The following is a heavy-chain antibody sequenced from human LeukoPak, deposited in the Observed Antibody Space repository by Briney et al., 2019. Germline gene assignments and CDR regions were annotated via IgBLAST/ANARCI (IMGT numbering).Heavy chain of an antibody. D-gene: IGHD3-3*01. V-gene: IGHV1-69*02. Sequence: SVKVSCKASGGTFSSYTISWVRQAPGQGLEWMGRIIPILGIANYAQKFQGRVTITADKSTSTAYMELSGLRSEDTAVYYCARARKDYDFWSGYSPFDYWGQGTLVTVSS. CDR1: GGTFSSYT. J-gene: IGHJ4*02. CDR2: IIPILGIA. CDR3: ARARKDYDFWSGYSPFDY.